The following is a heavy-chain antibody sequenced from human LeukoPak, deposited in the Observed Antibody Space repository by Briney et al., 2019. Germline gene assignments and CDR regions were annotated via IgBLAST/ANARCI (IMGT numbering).Heavy chain of an antibody. CDR1: GFTVSSNY. J-gene: IGHJ4*02. CDR2: ISDSGGST. D-gene: IGHD1-26*01. V-gene: IGHV3-23*01. CDR3: AKQHSGSYFDGFDY. Sequence: PGGSLRLSCAASGFTVSSNYMSWVRQAPGKGLEWVSGISDSGGSTYYADSVKGRFTISRDNSKNTLYLQMNSLRAEDTAVYYCAKQHSGSYFDGFDYWGQGTLVTVSS.